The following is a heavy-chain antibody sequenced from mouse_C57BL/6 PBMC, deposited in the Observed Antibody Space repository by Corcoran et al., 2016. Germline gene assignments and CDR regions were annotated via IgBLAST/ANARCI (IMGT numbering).Heavy chain of an antibody. Sequence: EVQLQQSGPELVKPGASVKISCKASGYTFTDYYMNWVKQSHGKSLEWIGDINPNNGGTSYNQKFKGKATLTVDKSSSTAYMELRSLTSEDSAVYYCASYGYEDAYWGQGTLVTVSA. V-gene: IGHV1-26*01. J-gene: IGHJ3*01. CDR1: GYTFTDYY. CDR3: ASYGYEDAY. CDR2: INPNNGGT. D-gene: IGHD2-2*01.